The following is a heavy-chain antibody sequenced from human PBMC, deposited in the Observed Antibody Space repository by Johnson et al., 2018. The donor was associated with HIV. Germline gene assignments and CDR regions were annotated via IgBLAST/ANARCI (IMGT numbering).Heavy chain of an antibody. J-gene: IGHJ3*02. Sequence: QVKLVESGGGVVQPGGSLRLSCAASGFTFSNYAMHWVRQAPGKGLEWVAFTRSDASNKYYADSVKGRFTISRDNSKTTLYLQMNSLRAEDTALYYCARRWLQSGGLGEAFDIWGQGTMVTVSS. CDR2: TRSDASNK. D-gene: IGHD5-24*01. CDR3: ARRWLQSGGLGEAFDI. CDR1: GFTFSNYA. V-gene: IGHV3-30*02.